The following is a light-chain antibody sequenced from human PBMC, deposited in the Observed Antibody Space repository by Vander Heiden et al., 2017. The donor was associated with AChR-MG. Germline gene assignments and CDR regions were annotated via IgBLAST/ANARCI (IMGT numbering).Light chain of an antibody. CDR2: AAS. CDR3: QQHYHTPRHT. Sequence: DIQMTQSPSSLSASVGDRVPITCRASQGISNSFAWYQQKPGKAPKILLYAASTLESAVPSRCSGSGYATDYTLTISSRQQEDFAAYYCQQHYHTPRHTFGGGTKLEIK. V-gene: IGKV1-NL1*01. J-gene: IGKJ4*01. CDR1: QGISNS.